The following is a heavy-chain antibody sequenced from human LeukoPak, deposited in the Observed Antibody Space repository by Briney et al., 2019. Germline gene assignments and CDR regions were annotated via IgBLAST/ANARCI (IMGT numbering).Heavy chain of an antibody. V-gene: IGHV4-34*01. CDR3: ASAATSGTYNFDS. CDR2: INHSGST. Sequence: PSETLSLTCAVYGGSFSDYYWSWIRQPPGKGLEWIGEINHSGSTKYKPSLKSRVTISVDTSKNQFSLRLTSVTATDTAVYYCASAATSGTYNFDSWGQGTLVTVSS. J-gene: IGHJ4*02. D-gene: IGHD1-26*01. CDR1: GGSFSDYY.